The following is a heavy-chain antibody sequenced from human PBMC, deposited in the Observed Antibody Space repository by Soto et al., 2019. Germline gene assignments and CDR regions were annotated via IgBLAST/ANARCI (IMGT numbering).Heavy chain of an antibody. J-gene: IGHJ4*02. Sequence: QVHLVQSGAEVKKSGASVKVSCKGSGYDFTTYGITWVRQAPGQGLEWMAWISAHNGNTDYAQKLEGRVTVTRDTSTRTAYMELRSLRSDDAAVYYCARGRYGDHWGQGALVTVSS. CDR3: ARGRYGDH. V-gene: IGHV1-18*01. D-gene: IGHD1-1*01. CDR1: GYDFTTYG. CDR2: ISAHNGNT.